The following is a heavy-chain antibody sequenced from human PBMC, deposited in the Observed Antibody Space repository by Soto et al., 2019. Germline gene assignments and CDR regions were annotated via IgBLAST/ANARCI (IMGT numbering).Heavy chain of an antibody. CDR1: GYTFTNSG. D-gene: IGHD4-17*01. J-gene: IGHJ4*02. CDR2: LRXNHRDX. V-gene: IGHV1-18*01. CDR3: ARDLGYSDFNVHY. Sequence: GXXVKVSCKASGYTFTNSGFSWVRQAPGQGRGGVGGLRXNHRDXNYAKKIQGRXXMTPDKAXXXAFMELRRLRSDEPAVHYCARDLGYSDFNVHYWGQGTLVTVSS.